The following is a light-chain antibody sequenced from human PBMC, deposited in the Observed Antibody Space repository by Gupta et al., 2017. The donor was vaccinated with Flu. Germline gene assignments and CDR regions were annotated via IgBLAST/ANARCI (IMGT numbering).Light chain of an antibody. V-gene: IGKV1-39*01. Sequence: DIHMTQSPSSLSASLGDRVTITCRASQIISTYLNWYQQRPGKAPKLLIYSASTFQGGVPSRFSGSGSGTEFTLTINSLQAEDFATYYCQQTVGYPITFGQGTRLDI. CDR2: SAS. CDR1: QIISTY. CDR3: QQTVGYPIT. J-gene: IGKJ5*01.